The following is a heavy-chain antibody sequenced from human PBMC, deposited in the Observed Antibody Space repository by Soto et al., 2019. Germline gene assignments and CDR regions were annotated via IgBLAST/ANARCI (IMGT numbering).Heavy chain of an antibody. CDR2: ISSNGGST. J-gene: IGHJ4*02. CDR3: ARGRSGWSEDPFDY. D-gene: IGHD6-19*01. CDR1: GFTFSSYA. V-gene: IGHV3-64*01. Sequence: GGSLRLSCAASGFTFSSYAMHWVRQAPGKGLEYVSAISSNGGSTYYANSVKGRFTISRDNSKNTLYLQMGGLRAEDMAVYYCARGRSGWSEDPFDYWGQGTLVTVSS.